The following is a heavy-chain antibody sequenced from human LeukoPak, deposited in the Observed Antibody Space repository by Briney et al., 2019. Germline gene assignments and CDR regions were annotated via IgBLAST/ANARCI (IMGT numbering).Heavy chain of an antibody. Sequence: PSETLSLTCTVSGGSISSDYWSWIRQPPGKGLEWIGYIHYSGRTNYNPSLKSRITISVDTSKTQFSLKLSSVTAAGTAVYYCATLRGSSSAVFDYWGQGTLVTVSS. CDR2: IHYSGRT. V-gene: IGHV4-59*08. CDR3: ATLRGSSSAVFDY. CDR1: GGSISSDY. D-gene: IGHD2-2*01. J-gene: IGHJ4*02.